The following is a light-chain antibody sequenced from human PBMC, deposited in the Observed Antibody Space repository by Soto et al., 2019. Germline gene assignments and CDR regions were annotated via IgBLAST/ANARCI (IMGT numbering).Light chain of an antibody. V-gene: IGLV1-40*01. CDR2: GNT. Sequence: QSVLTQPPSVSGAPGQRVTISCTGGSSNIGTGYDVHWYQQLPGTAPKLLIYGNTNRPSGVPVRFSGSKSGTSASLAITGLQAEDEADYYCQSYDSNLSGYVFGTGTKLTVL. J-gene: IGLJ1*01. CDR3: QSYDSNLSGYV. CDR1: SSNIGTGYD.